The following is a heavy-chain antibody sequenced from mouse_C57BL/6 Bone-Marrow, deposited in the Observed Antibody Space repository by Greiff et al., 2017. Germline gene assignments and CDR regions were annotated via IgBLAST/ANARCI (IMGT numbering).Heavy chain of an antibody. D-gene: IGHD2-10*02. J-gene: IGHJ4*01. Sequence: VQLQQPGAELVKPGASVKMSCKASGYTFTSYWITWVKQRPGQGLEWIGDIYPGSGSTNYNEKFKSKATLTVDTSSSTAYMQLSSLTSEDSAVYYCARSRGYGNYNYAMDYWGQGTSVTVSS. V-gene: IGHV1-55*01. CDR3: ARSRGYGNYNYAMDY. CDR1: GYTFTSYW. CDR2: IYPGSGST.